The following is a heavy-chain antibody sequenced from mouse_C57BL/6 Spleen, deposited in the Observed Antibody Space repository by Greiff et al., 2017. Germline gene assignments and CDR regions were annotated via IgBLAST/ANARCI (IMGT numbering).Heavy chain of an antibody. V-gene: IGHV1-81*01. CDR2: IYPRSGNT. CDR3: ARRGDSITTVVAHWYFDV. Sequence: QVQLQQSGAELARPGASVKLSCKASGYTFTSYGISWVKQRTGQGLEWIGEIYPRSGNTYYNEKFKGKATLTADKSSSTAYMELRSLTSEDSAVYFCARRGDSITTVVAHWYFDVWGTGTTVTVSS. D-gene: IGHD1-1*01. J-gene: IGHJ1*03. CDR1: GYTFTSYG.